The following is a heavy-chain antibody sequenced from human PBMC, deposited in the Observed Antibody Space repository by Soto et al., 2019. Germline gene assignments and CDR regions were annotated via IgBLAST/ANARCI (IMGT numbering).Heavy chain of an antibody. D-gene: IGHD3-22*01. V-gene: IGHV3-33*01. J-gene: IGHJ4*02. Sequence: GGSLRLSCAATGFTFSTYVIHWVRQVPGKGLEWVATIWYHGINKYYSDSVKGRFTISRDNSKNTLFLQMNSLGPEDTAVYYCARGLVYDSSGYYFDYWGQGTLVTVSS. CDR3: ARGLVYDSSGYYFDY. CDR2: IWYHGINK. CDR1: GFTFSTYV.